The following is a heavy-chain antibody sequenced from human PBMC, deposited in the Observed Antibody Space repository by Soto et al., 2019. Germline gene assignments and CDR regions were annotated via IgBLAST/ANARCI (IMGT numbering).Heavy chain of an antibody. CDR2: ISYDGSNT. CDR1: GFAFSSYG. J-gene: IGHJ4*02. Sequence: QAHLVESGGGVVQPGRSLRLSCVASGFAFSSYGMHWVRQAPGKGMEWVAVISYDGSNTYYADSVKGRFTISRDNSKKTLNLQMNSLRPEDTAAEYCAKVFDSIGRGYFDNWGPGTLVTVSA. D-gene: IGHD3-22*01. V-gene: IGHV3-30*18. CDR3: AKVFDSIGRGYFDN.